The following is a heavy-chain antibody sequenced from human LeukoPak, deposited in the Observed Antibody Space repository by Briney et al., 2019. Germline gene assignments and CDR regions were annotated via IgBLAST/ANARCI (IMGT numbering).Heavy chain of an antibody. J-gene: IGHJ3*02. CDR1: GFTFSTYT. D-gene: IGHD1-7*01. CDR2: ISYDGSNT. CDR3: GRHIYPWKYADGFDI. Sequence: GGSLGLSCAASGFTFSTYTMHWVRQAPGKGLEWVALISYDGSNTYYADSVKGRFTISRDNSKNTMYLQVNSLRAEDAAVYYCGRHIYPWKYADGFDIWGQGTMVTVSS. V-gene: IGHV3-30*04.